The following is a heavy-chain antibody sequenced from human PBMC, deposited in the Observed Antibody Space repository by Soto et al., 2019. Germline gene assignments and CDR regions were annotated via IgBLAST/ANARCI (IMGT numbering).Heavy chain of an antibody. CDR2: IFSNDEK. CDR3: ARISRVFGVVTYYYFDY. Sequence: SGPTLVNPTETLTLTCTVSGFSLSNARMGVSWIRQPPGKALEWLAHIFSNDEKSYSTSRKSRLTISKDTSKSKVVLTMTNMDPVDTATYYCARISRVFGVVTYYYFDYWGQGTLVTVSS. V-gene: IGHV2-26*01. D-gene: IGHD3-3*01. J-gene: IGHJ4*02. CDR1: GFSLSNARMG.